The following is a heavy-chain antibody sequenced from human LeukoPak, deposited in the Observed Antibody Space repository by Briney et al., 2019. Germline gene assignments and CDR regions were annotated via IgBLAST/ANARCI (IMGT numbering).Heavy chain of an antibody. D-gene: IGHD4-11*01. CDR3: ARHDYSNNWFDP. J-gene: IGHJ5*02. CDR1: GGSISSSSYY. CDR2: IYYSGST. Sequence: SETLSLTCTVSGGSISSSSYYWSWIRPPPGQGLVWIGSIYYSGSTNYNPSLKSRVTISVDTSKNQFSLKLSSVTAADTAVYYCARHDYSNNWFDPWGQGTLVTV. V-gene: IGHV4-39*01.